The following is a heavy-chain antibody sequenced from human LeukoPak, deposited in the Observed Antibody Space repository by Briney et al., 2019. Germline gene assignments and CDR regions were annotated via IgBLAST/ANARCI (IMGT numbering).Heavy chain of an antibody. CDR2: IYYSGST. D-gene: IGHD3-10*01. CDR1: GGSISSYY. V-gene: IGHV4-59*12. CDR3: ARDPSYYYGSGSYYNSWFDP. Sequence: SETLSLTCTVSGGSISSYYWSWIRQPPGKGLEWIGYIYYSGSTNYNPSLKSRVTISVDTSKNQFSLKLSSVTAADTAVYYCARDPSYYYGSGSYYNSWFDPWGQGTLVTVSS. J-gene: IGHJ5*02.